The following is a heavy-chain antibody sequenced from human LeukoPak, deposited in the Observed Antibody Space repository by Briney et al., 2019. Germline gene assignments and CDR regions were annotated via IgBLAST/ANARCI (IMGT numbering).Heavy chain of an antibody. CDR1: GFTFSTYS. D-gene: IGHD3-10*01. CDR3: ASMVRGVISYFDY. V-gene: IGHV3-23*01. Sequence: PGGSLRLSCAASGFTFSTYSMNWVRQAPGKGLEWVSAISGSGGSTYYADSVKGRFTISRDNSKNTLYLQMNSLRAEDTAVYYCASMVRGVISYFDYWGQGTLVTVSS. J-gene: IGHJ4*02. CDR2: ISGSGGST.